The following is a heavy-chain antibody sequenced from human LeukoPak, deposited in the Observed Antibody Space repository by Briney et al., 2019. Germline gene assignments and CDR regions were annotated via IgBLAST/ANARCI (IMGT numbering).Heavy chain of an antibody. CDR1: GYTFSGYY. CDR2: INPNSGAT. Sequence: ASLKVSCKASGYTFSGYYLYWVRHAPGQGLEWMGWINPNSGATNYAQKFQGRVTMTRDTSISTAYMELSRVRYDDTAVYYCARFQQGAYFDYWGQGTLATVSS. J-gene: IGHJ4*02. CDR3: ARFQQGAYFDY. D-gene: IGHD6-13*01. V-gene: IGHV1-2*02.